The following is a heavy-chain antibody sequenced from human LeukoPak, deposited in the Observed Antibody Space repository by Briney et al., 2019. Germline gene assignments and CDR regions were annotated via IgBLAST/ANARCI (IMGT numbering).Heavy chain of an antibody. Sequence: GGSLRPSCAASGFTVSSNYMSWVRQAPGKGLEWVSVIYIGGSTYYADSVKGRFTISRDISKNTLYLQMNSLRAEDTAMYYCARLGFVVPAVIFDYWGQGTLVTVSS. CDR2: IYIGGST. V-gene: IGHV3-53*01. CDR1: GFTVSSNY. J-gene: IGHJ4*02. CDR3: ARLGFVVPAVIFDY. D-gene: IGHD2-2*02.